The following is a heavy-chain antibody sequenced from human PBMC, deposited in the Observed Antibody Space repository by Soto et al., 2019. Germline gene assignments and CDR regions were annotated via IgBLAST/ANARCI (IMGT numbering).Heavy chain of an antibody. CDR2: IIPIFGTA. Sequence: ASVKVSCKASGGTFSSYAISWVRQAPGQGLEWMGGIIPIFGTANYAQKFQGRVTITADESTSTAYMELSSLRSEDTAVYYCARAQLGLELLDHDAFDIWGQGTMVTVSS. CDR3: ARAQLGLELLDHDAFDI. D-gene: IGHD1-7*01. V-gene: IGHV1-69*13. J-gene: IGHJ3*02. CDR1: GGTFSSYA.